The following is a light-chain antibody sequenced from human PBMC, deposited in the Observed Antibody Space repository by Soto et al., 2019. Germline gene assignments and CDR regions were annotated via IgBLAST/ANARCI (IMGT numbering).Light chain of an antibody. J-gene: IGLJ2*01. CDR1: NSNIGNNY. CDR3: ATWDGSLVL. CDR2: DNN. V-gene: IGLV1-51*01. Sequence: QSVLTQPPSVSAAPGQKVTICCSGSNSNIGNNYVSWYQQFPRTAPKLLIYDNNKRPSGIPGRFSGSKSGTSATLGITGLQTGDEADYYCATWDGSLVLFGGGTKLTVL.